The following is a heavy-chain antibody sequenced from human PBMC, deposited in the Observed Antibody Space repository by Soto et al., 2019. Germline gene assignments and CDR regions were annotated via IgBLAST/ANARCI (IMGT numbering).Heavy chain of an antibody. CDR2: IIPTFGTT. Sequence: SVKVSCKAPGGNFSSNGIRWVRQAPGQGLEFMGGIIPTFGTTNYAHKFRGRVTITADESTGTAYMELSSLRSDDTAVYYCAGASDSTWYNWLDPSGPATLVTVSS. V-gene: IGHV1-69*13. CDR3: AGASDSTWYNWLDP. D-gene: IGHD5-18*01. CDR1: GGNFSSNG. J-gene: IGHJ5*02.